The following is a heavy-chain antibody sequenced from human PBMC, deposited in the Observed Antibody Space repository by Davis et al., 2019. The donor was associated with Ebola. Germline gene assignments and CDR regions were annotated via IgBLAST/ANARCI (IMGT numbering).Heavy chain of an antibody. D-gene: IGHD2-15*01. CDR3: ARDGLIPTSYCSGGSCYSDYGMDV. CDR2: ISYDGSNK. Sequence: GGSLRLSCAASGFTFSSYAMHWVRQAPGKGLEWVAVISYDGSNKYYADSVKGRFTISRDNSKNTLYLQMNSLRAEDTAVYYCARDGLIPTSYCSGGSCYSDYGMDVWGKGTTVTVSS. CDR1: GFTFSSYA. V-gene: IGHV3-30*04. J-gene: IGHJ6*04.